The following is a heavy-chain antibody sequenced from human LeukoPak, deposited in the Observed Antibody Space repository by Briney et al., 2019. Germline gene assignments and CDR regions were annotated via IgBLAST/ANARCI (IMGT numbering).Heavy chain of an antibody. D-gene: IGHD3-10*01. CDR1: GLHISSYY. Sequence: SDPLSLTYSVSGLHISSYYWRWLRQPPGRGREGMGYIYYRGSTNHNPPLKSRATISVDTSKNEFSLKLSSVTAADTAVDYCARERGGWFDPGGEGTLVTVSS. J-gene: IGHJ5*02. V-gene: IGHV4-59*01. CDR3: ARERGGWFDP. CDR2: IYYRGST.